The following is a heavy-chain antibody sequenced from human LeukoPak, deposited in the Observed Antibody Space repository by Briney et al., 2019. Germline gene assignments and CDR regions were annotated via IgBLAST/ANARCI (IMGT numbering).Heavy chain of an antibody. CDR3: ARVRLVRRNWFDP. CDR1: GGSFSGYY. CDR2: INHSGCT. V-gene: IGHV4-34*01. J-gene: IGHJ5*02. Sequence: SEALSLTCAVYGGSFSGYYWSWIRRPPGKGLEWIGEINHSGCTNYNPSLKSRVTISVDTSKNQFSLKLSSVTAADTAVYYCARVRLVRRNWFDPWGQGTLVTVSS. D-gene: IGHD6-19*01.